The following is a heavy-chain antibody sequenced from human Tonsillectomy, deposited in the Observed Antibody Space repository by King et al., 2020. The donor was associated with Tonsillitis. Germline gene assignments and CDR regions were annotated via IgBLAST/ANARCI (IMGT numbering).Heavy chain of an antibody. CDR3: AVDTAMVW. CDR1: GFTFSSYT. D-gene: IGHD5-18*01. V-gene: IGHV3-64D*06. CDR2: INTNGVT. J-gene: IGHJ4*02. Sequence: EVQLVESGGGLVQPGGSLRLSCSASGFTFSSYTIHWARQAPGKGLEYVSGINTNGVTYYADSVKGRFSVSRDNSKNTLYLQMSSLRADDTAVYFCAVDTAMVWWGQGTLVTVSS.